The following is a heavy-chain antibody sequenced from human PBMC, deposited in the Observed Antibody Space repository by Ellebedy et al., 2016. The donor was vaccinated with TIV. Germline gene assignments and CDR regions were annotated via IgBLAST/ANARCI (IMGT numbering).Heavy chain of an antibody. J-gene: IGHJ3*01. D-gene: IGHD3-16*01. V-gene: IGHV3-23*01. CDR3: AKDLIKMPFGGVGAGIAFDV. CDR1: GFTFSDYA. Sequence: GESLKISCAASGFTFSDYAMTWVRQAPGQGLEWVSTISGSGTRTYLADSVKGRFTISRDNSGNTLYLEMNSLRAEDTTVYYGAKDLIKMPFGGVGAGIAFDVWGRGTLVTVSS. CDR2: ISGSGTRT.